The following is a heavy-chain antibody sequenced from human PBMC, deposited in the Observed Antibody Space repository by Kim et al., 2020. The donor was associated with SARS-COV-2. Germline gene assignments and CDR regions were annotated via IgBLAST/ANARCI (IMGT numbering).Heavy chain of an antibody. CDR1: GFTFRTHV. D-gene: IGHD3-10*01. CDR3: AREGGGGSGSAVDY. J-gene: IGHJ4*02. V-gene: IGHV3-30*04. CDR2: ISYDGRKK. Sequence: GGSLRLSCAASGFTFRTHVMHWVRQAPGKGLEWVAAISYDGRKKYYADSEKGRFTISRDNSKNTLYLQMNSLRAEDTAVYYCAREGGGGSGSAVDYWGQGTLVTVSS.